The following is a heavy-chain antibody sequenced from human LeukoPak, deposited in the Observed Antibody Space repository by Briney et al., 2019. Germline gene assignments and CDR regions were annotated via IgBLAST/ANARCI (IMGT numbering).Heavy chain of an antibody. D-gene: IGHD3-22*01. Sequence: GGSLRLSCAASGFTFNDYAMHWVRQAPGKGLEWVSLVSADGGSTYYAHSVKGRFTISTDNSKNSVYLQMNSLRTEDTALYYCAKDRGLTMIVVVIPKYDAFDIWGQGTMVTVSS. CDR1: GFTFNDYA. CDR2: VSADGGST. J-gene: IGHJ3*02. V-gene: IGHV3-43*02. CDR3: AKDRGLTMIVVVIPKYDAFDI.